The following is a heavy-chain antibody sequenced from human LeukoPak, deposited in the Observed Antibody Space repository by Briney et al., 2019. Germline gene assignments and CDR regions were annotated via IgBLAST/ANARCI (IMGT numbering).Heavy chain of an antibody. J-gene: IGHJ4*02. CDR1: GFPFSSYS. CDR2: IYSGGGT. D-gene: IGHD4-11*01. CDR3: AREVDYKIDY. Sequence: PGGSLRLSCAASGFPFSSYSMTWVRQAPGKGLEWVAVIYSGGGTNYAGSVKGRFTISRDNSKNTLHLQLSSLRAEVTAIYYCAREVDYKIDYWGQGTLVTVSS. V-gene: IGHV3-53*01.